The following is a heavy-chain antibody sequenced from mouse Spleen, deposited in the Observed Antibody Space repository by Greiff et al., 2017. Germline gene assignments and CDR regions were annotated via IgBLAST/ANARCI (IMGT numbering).Heavy chain of an antibody. D-gene: IGHD1-1*01. CDR3: ARGAYYYGSSFHWYFDV. CDR2: INPNYGTT. CDR1: GYSFTDYN. J-gene: IGHJ1*01. V-gene: IGHV1-39*01. Sequence: VQLKESGPELVRPGASVKISCKASGYSFTDYNMNWVKQSNGKSLEWIGEINPNYGTTSYNQKFKGKATLTVDQSSSTAYMQLNSLTSEDSAVYYCARGAYYYGSSFHWYFDVWGAGTTVTVSS.